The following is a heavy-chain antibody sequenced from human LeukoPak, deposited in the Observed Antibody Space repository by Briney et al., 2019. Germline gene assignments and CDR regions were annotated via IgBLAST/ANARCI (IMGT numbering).Heavy chain of an antibody. V-gene: IGHV4-4*07. CDR2: IYTSGST. CDR3: ARGPVAGGYYYYYMDV. Sequence: PSETLSLTCTVSGGSISSYYWSWIRQPAGKGVEWIGRIYTSGSTNYNPSLKSRVTMSVDTSKNQFSLKLSSVTAADTAVYYCARGPVAGGYYYYYMDVWGKGTTVTISS. D-gene: IGHD6-19*01. J-gene: IGHJ6*03. CDR1: GGSISSYY.